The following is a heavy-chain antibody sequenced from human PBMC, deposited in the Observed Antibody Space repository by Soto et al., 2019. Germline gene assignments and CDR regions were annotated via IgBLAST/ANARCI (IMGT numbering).Heavy chain of an antibody. D-gene: IGHD3-9*01. Sequence: SVKVSCKASGGTFSSYAISWVRQAPGQGLEWMGGIIPIFGTANYAQKFQGRVTITADKSTSTAYMELSSLRSEDTAVYYCASILTGHAGYYYYGTDVWGQGTTVTVSS. V-gene: IGHV1-69*06. CDR2: IIPIFGTA. CDR3: ASILTGHAGYYYYGTDV. J-gene: IGHJ6*02. CDR1: GGTFSSYA.